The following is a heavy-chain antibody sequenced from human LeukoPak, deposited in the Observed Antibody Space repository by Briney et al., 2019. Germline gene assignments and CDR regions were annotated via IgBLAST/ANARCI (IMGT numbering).Heavy chain of an antibody. V-gene: IGHV3-23*01. Sequence: GGSLILSCAASEFTFSNYAMNWVRQAPGKGLEWVSGISGGGGSTYYADSVKGRFTISRDNSKNTLYLQMDSLRAEDTALYYCAKGSGINHYHWIDPWGQGTLVTVSS. D-gene: IGHD1-14*01. CDR1: EFTFSNYA. J-gene: IGHJ5*02. CDR3: AKGSGINHYHWIDP. CDR2: ISGGGGST.